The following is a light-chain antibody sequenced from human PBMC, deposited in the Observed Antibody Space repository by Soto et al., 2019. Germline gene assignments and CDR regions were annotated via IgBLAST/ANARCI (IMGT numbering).Light chain of an antibody. CDR1: QSVDSW. V-gene: IGKV1-5*03. J-gene: IGKJ1*01. CDR3: QHYNDYSRM. CDR2: KAS. Sequence: DLQMTQSPSTLSASIGDRVTITCRTSQSVDSWLAWYQQKPGKAPKLLFYKASSLQTGVPSRFSVSGSGTEFTLTISSLQPDDFATYYCQHYNDYSRMFGQGTKVESK.